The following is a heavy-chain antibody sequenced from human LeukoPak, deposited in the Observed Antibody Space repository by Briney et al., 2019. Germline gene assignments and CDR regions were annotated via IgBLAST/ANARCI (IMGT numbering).Heavy chain of an antibody. V-gene: IGHV4-59*08. Sequence: SETLSLTCTVSSGSTSSYYWSWIRQPPGKGLEWIGYISYSGSTNYNPSLKSRVTISVDTSKNQFSLKLRSVTAADAAVYYCARGGSPITMVRGVTLYYYYGMDVWGQGTTVTVSS. CDR2: ISYSGST. CDR1: SGSTSSYY. CDR3: ARGGSPITMVRGVTLYYYYGMDV. D-gene: IGHD3-10*01. J-gene: IGHJ6*02.